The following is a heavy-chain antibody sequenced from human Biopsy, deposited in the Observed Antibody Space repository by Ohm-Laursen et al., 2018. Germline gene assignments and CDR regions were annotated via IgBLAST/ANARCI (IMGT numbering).Heavy chain of an antibody. J-gene: IGHJ6*02. CDR2: VYTSGST. Sequence: SETLSLTCTVSGGSLKNYYWSWIRQPAGKGLEWIGRVYTSGSTSYNPSLQRRVRLSLDTANNQFSLTLRSVSAADTATYYCARAYYYGAGSFYSPWMEVWGQGTTVSVS. CDR1: GGSLKNYY. V-gene: IGHV4-4*07. D-gene: IGHD3-10*01. CDR3: ARAYYYGAGSFYSPWMEV.